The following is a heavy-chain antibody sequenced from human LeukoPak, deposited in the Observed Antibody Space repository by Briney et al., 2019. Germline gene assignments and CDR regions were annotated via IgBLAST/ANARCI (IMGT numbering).Heavy chain of an antibody. CDR1: GFTFSSYW. D-gene: IGHD5-18*01. CDR2: IKQDGSEK. CDR3: ARDRVGYSYARSGSY. J-gene: IGHJ4*02. Sequence: GRSLRPSCAASGFTFSSYWMSWVCQAPGEGLGWVANIKQDGSEKYYVASVKGRFTISRDNAKNSLYLQMNSLRAEDTAVYYCARDRVGYSYARSGSYWGQGT. V-gene: IGHV3-7*01.